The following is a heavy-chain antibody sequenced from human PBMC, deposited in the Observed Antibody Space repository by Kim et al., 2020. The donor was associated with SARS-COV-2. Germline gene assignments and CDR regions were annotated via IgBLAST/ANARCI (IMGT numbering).Heavy chain of an antibody. Sequence: TQYVRSVKGRFNVTRDNSKNTMYMQMNSPSADDTAVYYCTTNAYGDPSDNWGQGTLVTVSS. CDR3: TTNAYGDPSDN. J-gene: IGHJ4*02. CDR2: T. D-gene: IGHD4-17*01. V-gene: IGHV3-23*01.